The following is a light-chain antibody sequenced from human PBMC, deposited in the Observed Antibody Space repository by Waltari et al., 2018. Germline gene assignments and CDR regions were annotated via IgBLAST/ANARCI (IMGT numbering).Light chain of an antibody. V-gene: IGLV10-54*04. CDR3: SAWDSNLSAWV. Sequence: QAGLTQPPSVSKDLRQTATLTCTGHSNKVGNQGAAWPQQYQRHPPKLLFYRNNNRPSGISARFSASRSGNTASLTITGLQPEDEADYYCSAWDSNLSAWVFGGGTKLTVL. CDR2: RNN. CDR1: SNKVGNQG. J-gene: IGLJ3*02.